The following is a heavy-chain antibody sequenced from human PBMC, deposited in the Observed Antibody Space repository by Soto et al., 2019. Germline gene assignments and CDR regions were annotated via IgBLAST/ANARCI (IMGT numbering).Heavy chain of an antibody. CDR2: IYHSGST. V-gene: IGHV4-30-2*01. J-gene: IGHJ4*02. CDR1: GGSISSGGYS. D-gene: IGHD6-19*01. Sequence: QLQLQESGSGLVKPSQTLSLTCAVSGGSISSGGYSWSWIRQPPGKGLEWIGYIYHSGSTYSNPSLKSRVTISVDRSKNQFSLKLRSATAADTAVYYCARAGGLGAVAVDYWGQGTLVTVSS. CDR3: ARAGGLGAVAVDY.